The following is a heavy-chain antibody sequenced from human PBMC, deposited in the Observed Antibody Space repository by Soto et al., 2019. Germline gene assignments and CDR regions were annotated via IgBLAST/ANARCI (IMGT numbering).Heavy chain of an antibody. Sequence: GGSLRLSCAASGFTFSSYSMYWVRQAPGKGLEWVSAMSGGGVGTYYADSVKGRFTISRDNAKNSLYLQMNSLRDEDTAVYYCARVIMDVWGQGTTVTVSS. J-gene: IGHJ6*02. CDR1: GFTFSSYS. CDR2: MSGGGVGT. CDR3: ARVIMDV. V-gene: IGHV3-23*01.